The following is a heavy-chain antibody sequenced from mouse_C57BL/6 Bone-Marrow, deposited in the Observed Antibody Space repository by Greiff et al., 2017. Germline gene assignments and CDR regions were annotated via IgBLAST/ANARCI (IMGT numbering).Heavy chain of an antibody. CDR2: INPNNGGT. J-gene: IGHJ4*01. CDR3: ARLRDYSYDDYYAMEE. V-gene: IGHV1-26*01. D-gene: IGHD2-12*01. Sequence: EVQLQQSGPELVKPGASVKISCKASGYTFTDYYMNWVKQSHGKSLEWIGDINPNNGGTSYNQKFKGKATLTVDKSSSTAYMELRSLTSEDSAVYYCARLRDYSYDDYYAMEEWGQETSVTVSS. CDR1: GYTFTDYY.